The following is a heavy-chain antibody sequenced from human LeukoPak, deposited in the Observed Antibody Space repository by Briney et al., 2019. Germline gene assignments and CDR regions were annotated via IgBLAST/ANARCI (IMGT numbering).Heavy chain of an antibody. CDR2: ISYDGSNK. CDR3: ARGGGGTMIVVVIIS. CDR1: GFTFSSYA. Sequence: PGGSLRLSCAASGFTFSSYAMFWVRQAPGKGLEWVAVISYDGSNKYYADSVKGRFTISRDNSKNTLYLQMNSLRAEDTAVYYCARGGGGTMIVVVIISWGQGTLVTVSS. V-gene: IGHV3-30-3*01. J-gene: IGHJ5*02. D-gene: IGHD3-22*01.